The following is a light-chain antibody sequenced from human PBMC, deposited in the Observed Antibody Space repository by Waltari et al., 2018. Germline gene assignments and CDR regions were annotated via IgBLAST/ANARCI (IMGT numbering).Light chain of an antibody. CDR2: GAS. Sequence: EIVLTQSPGTLSLSPGERVTLSCRASQSVSRTLAWYQQKPGQAPRLLIYGASNRATGIPDRFSGSGSGTYFSLTISRLEPEDFAVYYCQHYVRLPVTFGQGTKVEIK. CDR1: QSVSRT. J-gene: IGKJ1*01. CDR3: QHYVRLPVT. V-gene: IGKV3-20*01.